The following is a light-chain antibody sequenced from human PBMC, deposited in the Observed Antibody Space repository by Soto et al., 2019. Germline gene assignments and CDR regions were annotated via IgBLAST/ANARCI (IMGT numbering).Light chain of an antibody. J-gene: IGKJ4*01. Sequence: EIVLTQSPGTLSLSPGERATLSCRASQSVSSSYLAWYQQKPGQAPRLLIYGASSRATGIPDRFSGSGSGTDFTLTISRLETEDFAVYYCQQYVSSPLLTFGGGTKVEIK. CDR1: QSVSSSY. V-gene: IGKV3-20*01. CDR2: GAS. CDR3: QQYVSSPLLT.